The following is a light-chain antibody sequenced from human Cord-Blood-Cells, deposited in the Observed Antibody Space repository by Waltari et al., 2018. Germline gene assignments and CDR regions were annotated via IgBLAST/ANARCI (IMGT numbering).Light chain of an antibody. CDR2: DAS. V-gene: IGKV1-5*01. CDR3: QQYNSYSYT. CDR1: QSISSW. Sequence: DIQLTQSPSTLPASVGDRVTITCRVSQSISSWLAWYQQKPGKAPKLLIYDASSLESGVPSRFSGSGSGTEFTLTISSLQPDDFATYYCQQYNSYSYTFGQGTKLEIK. J-gene: IGKJ2*01.